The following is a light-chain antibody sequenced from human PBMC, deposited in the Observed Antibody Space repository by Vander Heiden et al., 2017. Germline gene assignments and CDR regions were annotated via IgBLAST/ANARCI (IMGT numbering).Light chain of an antibody. CDR1: QTISNW. CDR3: QQYNRAWT. Sequence: IQMTQSPSILSASVGDRVTITCRASQTISNWVAWYQMKRGKAPKLLYREASSLERVAPLRFSGGGSGKDFTLTISSLQADDFATYYCQQYNRAWTFGQGT. J-gene: IGKJ1*01. CDR2: EAS. V-gene: IGKV1-5*03.